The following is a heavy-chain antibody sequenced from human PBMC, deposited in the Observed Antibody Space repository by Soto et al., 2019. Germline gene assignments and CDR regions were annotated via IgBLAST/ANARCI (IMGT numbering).Heavy chain of an antibody. J-gene: IGHJ4*02. CDR2: IYPGDSDT. CDR3: ARQEYSDSPRDY. CDR1: RYSFSSYW. D-gene: IGHD5-12*01. V-gene: IGHV5-51*01. Sequence: PGESLKISCKASRYSFSSYWIGWVRQLPGKGLEWMGIIYPGDSDTRLSPSFQGQVTISADKSINTAFLQWSSLKASDTAMYYCARQEYSDSPRDYWGQGTLVTVSS.